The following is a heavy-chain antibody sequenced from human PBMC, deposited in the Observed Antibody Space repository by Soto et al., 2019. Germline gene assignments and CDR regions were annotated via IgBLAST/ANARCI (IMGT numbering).Heavy chain of an antibody. V-gene: IGHV3-7*03. CDR2: IKQDGSEK. Sequence: PGESLKISCAASGFTFSSYWMSWVRQAPGKGLEWVANIKQDGSEKYYVDSVKGRFTISRDNAKNSLYLQMNSLRAEDTAVYYCARDTGQQLASDYWGQGTLVTVS. J-gene: IGHJ4*02. CDR3: ARDTGQQLASDY. CDR1: GFTFSSYW. D-gene: IGHD6-13*01.